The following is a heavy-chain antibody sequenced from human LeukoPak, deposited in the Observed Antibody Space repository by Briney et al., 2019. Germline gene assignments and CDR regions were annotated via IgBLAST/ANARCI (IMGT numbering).Heavy chain of an antibody. Sequence: GGSLRLSCAASGFTVSSNYMSWVRQAPGKGLEWFSVIYSGGSTYYADSVKGRFTISRDNSKNTLYLQMNSLRAEDTAVYYCARLTYGDYAFDIWGQGTMVTVSS. J-gene: IGHJ3*02. CDR1: GFTVSSNY. D-gene: IGHD4-17*01. V-gene: IGHV3-66*01. CDR3: ARLTYGDYAFDI. CDR2: IYSGGST.